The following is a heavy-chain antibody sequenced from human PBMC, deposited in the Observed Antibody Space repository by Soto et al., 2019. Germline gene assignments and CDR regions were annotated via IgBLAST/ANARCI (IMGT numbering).Heavy chain of an antibody. CDR2: IRSKAYGGTT. CDR1: GFTFGDYA. D-gene: IGHD6-13*01. CDR3: TRDHSSSWYEPTGY. Sequence: GSLRLSCRASGFTFGDYAMSWFRQAPGKGLEWVGFIRSKAYGGTTEYAASVKGRFTISRDDSKSIAYLQMNSLKTEDTAVYYCTRDHSSSWYEPTGYWGQGTPVTVSS. J-gene: IGHJ4*02. V-gene: IGHV3-49*03.